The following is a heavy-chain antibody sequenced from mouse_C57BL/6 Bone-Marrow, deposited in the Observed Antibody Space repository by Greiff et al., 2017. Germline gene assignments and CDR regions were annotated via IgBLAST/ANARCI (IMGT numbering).Heavy chain of an antibody. CDR3: ARGDYFLFAY. CDR1: GYTFTSYC. CDR2: INPSNGGT. D-gene: IGHD2-13*01. J-gene: IGHJ3*01. Sequence: VQLNKAGTELVKPGASVKLACNSAGYTFTSYCRHWVKQRPGQGLEWIGNINPSNGGTNYNEKFKIKATLTVDKSSSTAYMQLSSLTSEDSAVYYCARGDYFLFAYWGQGTLVTVSA. V-gene: IGHV1-53*01.